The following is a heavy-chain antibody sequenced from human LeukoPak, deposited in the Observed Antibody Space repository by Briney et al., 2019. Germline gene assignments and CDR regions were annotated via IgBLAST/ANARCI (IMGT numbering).Heavy chain of an antibody. Sequence: PGGSLRLSCAASGFTFSSYAMHWVRQAPGKGLEWVAVISYDGSNKYYADSVKGRFTISRDNSKNTLYLQMNSLRAEDTAVYYCARDGTAGRWTGYSSPGGYWGQGTLVTVSS. CDR1: GFTFSSYA. V-gene: IGHV3-30*04. CDR3: ARDGTAGRWTGYSSPGGY. J-gene: IGHJ4*02. CDR2: ISYDGSNK. D-gene: IGHD6-19*01.